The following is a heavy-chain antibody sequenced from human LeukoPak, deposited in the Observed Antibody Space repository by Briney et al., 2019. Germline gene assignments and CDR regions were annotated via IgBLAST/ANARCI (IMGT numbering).Heavy chain of an antibody. Sequence: GGSLRLSCAASGFIFSSYWMHWVRHAPGKGLAWVSRINTDGSSTSYADSVKGRFTISRDNAKNTLYLQMNSLRAEDTAVYYFARRYCRITSCLFANWGQEPLVTVSS. CDR3: ARRYCRITSCLFAN. J-gene: IGHJ4*02. V-gene: IGHV3-74*01. D-gene: IGHD2-2*01. CDR2: INTDGSST. CDR1: GFIFSSYW.